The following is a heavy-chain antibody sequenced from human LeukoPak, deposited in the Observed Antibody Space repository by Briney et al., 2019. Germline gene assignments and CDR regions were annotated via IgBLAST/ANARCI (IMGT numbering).Heavy chain of an antibody. CDR1: GFTFSSYA. CDR3: ARDAFDI. CDR2: ISSNGGST. Sequence: GGSLRLSCAASGFTFSSYAMHWVRQAPGKGLEYVSAISSNGGSTYYANSVKGRFTISRDNSKNTLYLQMGSLRAEDMAVYYCARDAFDIWGQGTMVTVSS. J-gene: IGHJ3*02. V-gene: IGHV3-64*01.